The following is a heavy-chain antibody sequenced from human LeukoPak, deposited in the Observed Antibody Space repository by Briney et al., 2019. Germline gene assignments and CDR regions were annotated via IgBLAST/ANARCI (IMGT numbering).Heavy chain of an antibody. CDR3: ARGKSSSWYGYYYYYGMDV. D-gene: IGHD6-13*01. Sequence: PSETLSLTCAVYGGSFSGYYWSWIRQPPGKGLEWIGEINHSGSTNYNPSLKSRVTISVDTSKNQFSLKLSSVTAADTAVYYCARGKSSSWYGYYYYYGMDVWGQGTTVTVSS. CDR1: GGSFSGYY. V-gene: IGHV4-34*01. CDR2: INHSGST. J-gene: IGHJ6*02.